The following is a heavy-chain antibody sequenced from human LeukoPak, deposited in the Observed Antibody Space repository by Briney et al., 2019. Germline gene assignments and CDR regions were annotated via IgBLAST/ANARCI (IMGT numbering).Heavy chain of an antibody. Sequence: GASVKVSCKASGYTFTGYYMHWVRQAPGQGLEWMGWINPNSGGTNYAQKFQGRVPMTRDTSISTAYMELSRLRSDDTAVYYCARDPPRYYYDRRGGFDYWGQGTLVTVSS. CDR3: ARDPPRYYYDRRGGFDY. V-gene: IGHV1-2*02. J-gene: IGHJ4*02. CDR1: GYTFTGYY. D-gene: IGHD3-22*01. CDR2: INPNSGGT.